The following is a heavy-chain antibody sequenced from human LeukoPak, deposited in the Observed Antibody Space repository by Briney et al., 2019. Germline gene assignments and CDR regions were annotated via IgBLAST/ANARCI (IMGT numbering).Heavy chain of an antibody. Sequence: PGGSLRLSCAASGFTFSSHSMNWVRQAPGKGLEWVSSISSSSSYIYYADSVKGRFTISRDNAKNSLYLQMNSLRAEDTAVYYCAVYCSGGSCRFDYWGQGTLVTVSS. J-gene: IGHJ4*02. D-gene: IGHD2-15*01. CDR3: AVYCSGGSCRFDY. V-gene: IGHV3-21*01. CDR1: GFTFSSHS. CDR2: ISSSSSYI.